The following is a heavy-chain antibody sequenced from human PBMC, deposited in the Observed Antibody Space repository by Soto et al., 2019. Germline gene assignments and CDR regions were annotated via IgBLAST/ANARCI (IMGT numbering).Heavy chain of an antibody. CDR2: IIPIFGTA. CDR3: ARGISGEELTPFDY. Sequence: ASVKVSCKASGGTFSSYAISWVRQAPGQGLEWMGGIIPIFGTANYAQKFQGRVTITADESTSTAYMELSSLRSEDTAVYYCARGISGEELTPFDYWGQGTLVTVSS. CDR1: GGTFSSYA. V-gene: IGHV1-69*13. J-gene: IGHJ4*02. D-gene: IGHD1-26*01.